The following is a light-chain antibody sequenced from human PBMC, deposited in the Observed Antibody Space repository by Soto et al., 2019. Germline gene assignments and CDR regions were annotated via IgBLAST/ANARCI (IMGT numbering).Light chain of an antibody. CDR1: QDIKTY. J-gene: IGKJ1*01. V-gene: IGKV1-27*01. CDR2: AAS. CDR3: QKYNSAPWT. Sequence: DTQMTQSPSSLSASLGDIVTITCRASQDIKTYLAWYQQKAGKGPRLLIYAASTLQAGVPSRFSGSGSGTDFTLTISLLQPEDVAIYYCQKYNSAPWTFGQGTKVEIK.